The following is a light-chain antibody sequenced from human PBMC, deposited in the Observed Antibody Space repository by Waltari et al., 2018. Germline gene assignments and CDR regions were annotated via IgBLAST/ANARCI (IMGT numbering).Light chain of an antibody. CDR3: QQTYSAPMST. V-gene: IGKV1-39*01. J-gene: IGKJ2*01. CDR1: ESIASY. Sequence: DIQLTQPPSSLSASIGVRVTITCRASESIASYLNWYQHKPGKAPNLLIYAASNLQSGVPLRFSGSGSGTDFTLTISSLQPEDFATYYCQQTYSAPMSTFGRGTKLEIK. CDR2: AAS.